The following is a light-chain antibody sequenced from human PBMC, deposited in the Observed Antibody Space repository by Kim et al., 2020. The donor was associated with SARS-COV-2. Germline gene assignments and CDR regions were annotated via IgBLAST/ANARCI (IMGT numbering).Light chain of an antibody. Sequence: ATVRDRVSITCRASQSGSRYLDWHQQKPGTAPKLLIYAASTLQSGVPSRFSGSGSGTEFTLTISNLQPEDFATYSCQQAQDFPLTFGGGTKVDIK. J-gene: IGKJ4*01. CDR1: QSGSRY. CDR2: AAS. V-gene: IGKV1-12*01. CDR3: QQAQDFPLT.